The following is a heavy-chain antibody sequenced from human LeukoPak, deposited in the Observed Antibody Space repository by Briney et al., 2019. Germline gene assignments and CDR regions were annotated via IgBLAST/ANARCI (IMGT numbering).Heavy chain of an antibody. CDR2: ISSDGDNT. D-gene: IGHD2-2*01. Sequence: GGSLRLSCSASGFIFSRYAMHWVRQTPGKGLEYVSAISSDGDNTYYADSVKDRFTISRDNSKNTLYLQMRSLRTEDTAVYSCVKNFGYCCSISCYVFDYWGQGTLVTVSS. V-gene: IGHV3-64D*09. CDR3: VKNFGYCCSISCYVFDY. CDR1: GFIFSRYA. J-gene: IGHJ4*02.